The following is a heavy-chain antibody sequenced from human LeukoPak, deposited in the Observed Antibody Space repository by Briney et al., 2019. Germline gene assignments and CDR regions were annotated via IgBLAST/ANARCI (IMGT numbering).Heavy chain of an antibody. Sequence: ASVKVSCKASGYTFTRYDINWVRQAAGQGLEWMGWMNPNSGNTGYAQKFQGRVTMTRDTTISTAYMELSSLRSEDTAVYYCAREVVAATYYYYYMDVGGKGTTVTVSS. CDR2: MNPNSGNT. D-gene: IGHD2-15*01. J-gene: IGHJ6*03. CDR3: AREVVAATYYYYYMDV. V-gene: IGHV1-8*01. CDR1: GYTFTRYD.